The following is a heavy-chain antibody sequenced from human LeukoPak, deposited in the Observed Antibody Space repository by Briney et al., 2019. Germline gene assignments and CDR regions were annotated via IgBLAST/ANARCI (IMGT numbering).Heavy chain of an antibody. CDR3: ARWRELSRGMDV. CDR2: ISYDGSNK. D-gene: IGHD3-16*02. V-gene: IGHV3-30*04. J-gene: IGHJ6*04. CDR1: GFTFSSYA. Sequence: GGSLRLSCAASGFTFSSYAMRGGRRAPGKGLQWGAVISYDGSNKYYADSVKGRFTLSRDNSKNTLYLQMNSLRAEDTAVYYCARWRELSRGMDVWGKGTTVTVSS.